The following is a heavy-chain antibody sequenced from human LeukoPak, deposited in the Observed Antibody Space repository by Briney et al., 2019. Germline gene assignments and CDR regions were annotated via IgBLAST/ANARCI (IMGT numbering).Heavy chain of an antibody. D-gene: IGHD6-13*01. CDR3: ARSSSTWAECQFDF. CDR2: GFYSGST. J-gene: IGHJ4*02. CDR1: GGSIRSIDSY. Sequence: PSETLSPTCTVSGGSIRSIDSYWGWIRQPPGKGLEWIGSGFYSGSTYYNPSLKSRVTISVDTSKNQFSLKLRSVTAADTAVYYCARSSSTWAECQFDFWGQGTLVTVSS. V-gene: IGHV4-39*07.